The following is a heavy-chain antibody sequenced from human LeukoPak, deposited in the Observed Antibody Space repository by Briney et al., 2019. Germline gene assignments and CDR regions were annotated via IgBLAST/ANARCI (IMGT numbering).Heavy chain of an antibody. CDR3: AREDDITGYGDYPPGYLDY. V-gene: IGHV1-2*02. D-gene: IGHD4-17*01. Sequence: ASVKVSCKASGYTFTGYYVHWVRQAPGQGLEWMGWINPNSGGTNYAQKFQGRVTMTRDTSIRTAYMELSRLRSDDTAVYYCAREDDITGYGDYPPGYLDYWGQGTLVTVSS. J-gene: IGHJ4*02. CDR2: INPNSGGT. CDR1: GYTFTGYY.